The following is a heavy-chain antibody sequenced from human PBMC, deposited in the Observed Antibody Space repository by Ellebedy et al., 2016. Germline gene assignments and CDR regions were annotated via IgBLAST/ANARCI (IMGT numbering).Heavy chain of an antibody. CDR1: GGTFSSDA. J-gene: IGHJ4*02. V-gene: IGHV1-69*13. Sequence: SVKVSCXASGGTFSSDAISWVRQAPGQGLEWMGGIIPVFGVPYYAQSFQGRVTITADESTSTGYMELSSLTSEDTAVYYCATERGTAVANPDSWGQGTLVTASS. D-gene: IGHD6-19*01. CDR3: ATERGTAVANPDS. CDR2: IIPVFGVP.